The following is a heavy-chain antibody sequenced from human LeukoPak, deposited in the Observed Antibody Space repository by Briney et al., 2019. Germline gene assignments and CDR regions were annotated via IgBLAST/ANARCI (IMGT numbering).Heavy chain of an antibody. D-gene: IGHD6-19*01. CDR3: ARRLAVGSHFDY. Sequence: PGGSLRLSCTASGFTFSNYWMSWVRQTPGKGLEWVVSIGQDGSEIYFLDSVKGRFTISRDNAKNSLYLQMSGLRAEDTALYYRARRLAVGSHFDYWGQGTLVTVSS. V-gene: IGHV3-7*05. J-gene: IGHJ4*02. CDR2: IGQDGSEI. CDR1: GFTFSNYW.